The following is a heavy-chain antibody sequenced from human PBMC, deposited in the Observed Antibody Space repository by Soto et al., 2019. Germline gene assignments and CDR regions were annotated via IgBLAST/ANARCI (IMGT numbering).Heavy chain of an antibody. CDR1: GYSFTTYW. D-gene: IGHD6-6*01. J-gene: IGHJ4*02. V-gene: IGHV5-51*01. Sequence: PGESLKISCKGSGYSFTTYWIGWVRQMPGKGLEWMGIIYPGDSDTRYSPPFQGQVTISADKSISTTYLQWSSLKASDSALYYCARQQYSTSSADYWGQGTLVTVSS. CDR3: ARQQYSTSSADY. CDR2: IYPGDSDT.